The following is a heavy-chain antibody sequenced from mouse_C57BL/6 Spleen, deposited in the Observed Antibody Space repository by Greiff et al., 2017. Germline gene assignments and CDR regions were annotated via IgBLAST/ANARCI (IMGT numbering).Heavy chain of an antibody. V-gene: IGHV3-6*01. CDR1: GYSITSGYY. CDR3: ARDDGYYDY. Sequence: EVQLVESGPGLVKPSQSLSLTCSVTGYSITSGYYWNWIRQFPGNKLEWMGYISYDGSNNYNPSLKNRISITRDTSNNQFFLKLNSVTTEDTATYYCARDDGYYDYWGQGTTLTVSS. J-gene: IGHJ2*01. CDR2: ISYDGSN. D-gene: IGHD2-3*01.